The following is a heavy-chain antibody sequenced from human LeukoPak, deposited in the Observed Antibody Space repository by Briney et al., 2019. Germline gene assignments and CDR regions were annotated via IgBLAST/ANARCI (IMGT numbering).Heavy chain of an antibody. CDR2: IYSGGST. Sequence: HPGGSLRLSCAASGFTVSSNYMSWVRQAPGKGLEWVSFIYSGGSTYYADSVKGRFTISRDNSKNTLYPQMTSLRADDTAVYYCAKGARGETVTSIVGLNWFDPWGQGTLVTVSS. CDR3: AKGARGETVTSIVGLNWFDP. CDR1: GFTVSSNY. J-gene: IGHJ5*02. D-gene: IGHD4-17*01. V-gene: IGHV3-66*01.